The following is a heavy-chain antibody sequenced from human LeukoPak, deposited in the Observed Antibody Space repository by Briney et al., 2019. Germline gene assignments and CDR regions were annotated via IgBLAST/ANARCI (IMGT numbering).Heavy chain of an antibody. CDR1: GGSFSGYY. D-gene: IGHD2-2*01. Sequence: SSETLSLTCAVYGGSFSGYYWSWIRQPPGKGLEWIGEINQSGSTNYNPSLKSQVTISVDTSKNQFSLKLTSVTAADTAVYYCARGKDAYIYFDYWGQGTLVTVSS. CDR2: INQSGST. CDR3: ARGKDAYIYFDY. V-gene: IGHV4-34*01. J-gene: IGHJ4*02.